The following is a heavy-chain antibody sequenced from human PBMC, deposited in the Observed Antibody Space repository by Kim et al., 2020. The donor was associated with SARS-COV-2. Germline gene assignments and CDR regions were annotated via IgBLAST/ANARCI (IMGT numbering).Heavy chain of an antibody. V-gene: IGHV3-7*01. CDR1: GFTFGDFW. D-gene: IGHD1-1*01. J-gene: IGHJ4*02. Sequence: GGSLRLSCAASGFTFGDFWMNWVRRAPGKELEFVASIKPDGSENFYADSVKGRFTIARDNGKNSLYLQMNSLRADDTAVYHCARGGSWTFDCWGRGTL. CDR2: IKPDGSEN. CDR3: ARGGSWTFDC.